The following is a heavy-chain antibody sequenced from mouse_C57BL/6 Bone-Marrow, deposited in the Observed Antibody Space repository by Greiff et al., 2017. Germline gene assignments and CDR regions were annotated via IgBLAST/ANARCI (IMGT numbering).Heavy chain of an antibody. J-gene: IGHJ4*01. D-gene: IGHD1-1*01. Sequence: QVQLQQSGAELARPGDSVKLSCKASGYTFTSYGISWVKQRTGQGLEWIGEIYPISGNTYYNEKCKGKATLTADKSSSTAYMELRSRTSEDSAVYFCARGYYGSSLYAMDYWGQGTSVTVSS. CDR3: ARGYYGSSLYAMDY. V-gene: IGHV1-81*01. CDR2: IYPISGNT. CDR1: GYTFTSYG.